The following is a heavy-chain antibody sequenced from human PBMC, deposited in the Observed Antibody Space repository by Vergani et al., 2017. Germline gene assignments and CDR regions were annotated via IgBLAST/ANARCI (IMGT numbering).Heavy chain of an antibody. CDR1: GGSFSGYY. J-gene: IGHJ4*02. V-gene: IGHV4-34*01. CDR2: INHSGST. D-gene: IGHD3-3*01. CDR3: ARHVYDFWSGYYSYFDY. Sequence: QVQLQQWGAGLLKPSETLSLTCAVYGGSFSGYYWSWTRQPPGKGLEWIGEINHSGSTNYNPSLKSRVTISVDTSKNQFSLKLSSVTAADTAVYYCARHVYDFWSGYYSYFDYWGQGTLVTVSS.